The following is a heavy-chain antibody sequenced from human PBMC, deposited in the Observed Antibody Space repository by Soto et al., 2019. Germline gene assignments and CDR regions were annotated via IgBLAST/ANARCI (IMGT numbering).Heavy chain of an antibody. J-gene: IGHJ4*02. V-gene: IGHV1-18*01. CDR3: ARGGRFAGADTDY. CDR2: ISGYNGNT. Sequence: QVQLVQSGVEVKKPGASVRVSCKASGYTFTNYGITWVRQAPGQGLEWLGWISGYNGNTNYAQKFQGRVTMTTDTSTSTAYMDLTSLRYDDTAGYYCARGGRFAGADTDYWGQGTLLTVSS. CDR1: GYTFTNYG. D-gene: IGHD3-16*01.